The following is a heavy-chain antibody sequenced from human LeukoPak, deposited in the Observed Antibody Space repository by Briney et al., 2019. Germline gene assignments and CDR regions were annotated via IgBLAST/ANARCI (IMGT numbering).Heavy chain of an antibody. J-gene: IGHJ4*02. V-gene: IGHV4-4*09. Sequence: PSETLSLTCTVSGGSMYNYYWTWIRQPPGKGLEWIGYIYSQSGSTNYNPSLKSRVTISVDTSKSQFSLKLSSVTAADTAVYYCAGGDNSGYYYDCWGRGILVTVSS. D-gene: IGHD3-22*01. CDR1: GGSMYNYY. CDR2: IYSQSGST. CDR3: AGGDNSGYYYDC.